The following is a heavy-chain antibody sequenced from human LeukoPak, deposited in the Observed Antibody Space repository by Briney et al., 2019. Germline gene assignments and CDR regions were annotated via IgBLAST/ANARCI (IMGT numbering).Heavy chain of an antibody. J-gene: IGHJ4*02. CDR3: ARLGWATAPLDY. V-gene: IGHV3-11*06. CDR2: ISSSSSYT. CDR1: GFTLSDYY. D-gene: IGHD5-12*01. Sequence: GGSLRLSCAASGFTLSDYYMSWIRQPPGKGLEWVSYISSSSSYTNYADSVKGRFTISRDNAKNSLYLQMNSLRAEDTAVYYCARLGWATAPLDYWGQGTLVTVSS.